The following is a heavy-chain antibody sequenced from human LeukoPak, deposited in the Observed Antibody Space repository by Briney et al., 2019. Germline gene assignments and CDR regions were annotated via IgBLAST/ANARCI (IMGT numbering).Heavy chain of an antibody. J-gene: IGHJ6*02. CDR2: INHSGST. V-gene: IGHV4-34*01. D-gene: IGHD2-2*01. Sequence: ASETLSLTYAVYGGSFSGYYWSWIRQPPGKGLEWIGEINHSGSTNYNPSLKSRVTISVDTSKNQFSLKLSSVTAADTAVYYCARGQLPDNYYYYGMDVWGQGTTVTVSS. CDR1: GGSFSGYY. CDR3: ARGQLPDNYYYYGMDV.